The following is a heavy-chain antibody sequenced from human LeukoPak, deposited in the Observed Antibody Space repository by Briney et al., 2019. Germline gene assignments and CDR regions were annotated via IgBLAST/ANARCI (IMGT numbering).Heavy chain of an antibody. CDR3: ATVIPPGSGWSIDY. Sequence: ASVKVSCKVSGYTLTELSMHWVRQAPGKGLEWMGGFDPEDGETIYAQKFQGRVTMTEDTSTDTAYMELSSLRSEDTAVYYCATVIPPGSGWSIDYWGQGTLVTVSS. CDR2: FDPEDGET. CDR1: GYTLTELS. J-gene: IGHJ4*02. D-gene: IGHD6-19*01. V-gene: IGHV1-24*01.